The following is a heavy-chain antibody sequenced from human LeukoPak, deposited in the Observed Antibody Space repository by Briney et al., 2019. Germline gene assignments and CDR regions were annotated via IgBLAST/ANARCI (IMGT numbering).Heavy chain of an antibody. J-gene: IGHJ5*02. CDR3: ARSTRSWFDP. CDR1: GGSITPYY. V-gene: IGHV4-59*01. D-gene: IGHD3-10*01. CDR2: IYYSGST. Sequence: PSETLSLTCTVSGGSITPYYWSWIRQPPGKGLEWIGYIYYSGSTNYNPSLRSRVTISVDTSNNRFSLKLSSVTAADTAVYYCARSTRSWFDPWGQGTLVTVSS.